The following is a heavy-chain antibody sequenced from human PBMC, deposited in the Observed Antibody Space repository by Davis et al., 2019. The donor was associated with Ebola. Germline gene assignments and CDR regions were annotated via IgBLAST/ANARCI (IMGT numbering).Heavy chain of an antibody. D-gene: IGHD1-26*01. Sequence: PGGSLRLSCAASGFTFSSYAMSWVRQAPGKGLEWVSAISGSGGSTYYADSVKGRFTISRDNSKNTLYLQMNSLRAEDTAVYYCAKGGSVGATRGRVDWFDPWGQGTLVTVSS. CDR1: GFTFSSYA. V-gene: IGHV3-23*01. CDR3: AKGGSVGATRGRVDWFDP. CDR2: ISGSGGST. J-gene: IGHJ5*02.